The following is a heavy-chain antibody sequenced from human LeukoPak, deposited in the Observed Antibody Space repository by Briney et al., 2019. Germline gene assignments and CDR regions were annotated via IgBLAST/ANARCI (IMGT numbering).Heavy chain of an antibody. D-gene: IGHD2-2*01. V-gene: IGHV4-30-2*01. J-gene: IGHJ4*02. CDR1: GDSISSGGYY. CDR2: IYHSGST. CDR3: ARGVVVVPAAIPRELDY. Sequence: PSQTLSLTCTVSGDSISSGGYYWSWIRQPPGKGLEWIGYIYHSGSTYYNPSLRSRVTISVDRSKNQFSLKLSSVTAADTAVYYCARGVVVVPAAIPRELDYWGQGTLVTVSS.